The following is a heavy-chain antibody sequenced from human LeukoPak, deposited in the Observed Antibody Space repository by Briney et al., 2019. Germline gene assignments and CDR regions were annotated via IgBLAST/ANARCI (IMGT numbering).Heavy chain of an antibody. D-gene: IGHD3-10*01. Sequence: GGSLRLSCAASGFTFSNAAMSWVRQAPGKGLEWGSVIYSGGSTYYADSVKGRFTISRDNSKNTLYLQMNSLRAEDTAVYYCARGANSLWFGDGGAFDIWGQGTMVTVSS. CDR1: GFTFSNAA. V-gene: IGHV3-53*01. CDR3: ARGANSLWFGDGGAFDI. J-gene: IGHJ3*02. CDR2: IYSGGST.